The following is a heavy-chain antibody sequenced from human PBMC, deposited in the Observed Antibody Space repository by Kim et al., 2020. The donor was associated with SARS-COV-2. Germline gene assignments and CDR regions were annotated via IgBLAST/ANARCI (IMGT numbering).Heavy chain of an antibody. CDR3: AKVAPLGYSSSWYDGGAFDI. J-gene: IGHJ3*02. Sequence: RFTISRDNAKNSLYLQMNSLRAEDTALYYCAKVAPLGYSSSWYDGGAFDIWGQGTMVTVSS. V-gene: IGHV3-9*01. D-gene: IGHD6-13*01.